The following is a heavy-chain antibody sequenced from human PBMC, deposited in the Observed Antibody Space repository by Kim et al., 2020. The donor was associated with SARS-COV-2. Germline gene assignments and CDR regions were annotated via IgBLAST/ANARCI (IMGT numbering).Heavy chain of an antibody. CDR3: ARSQWPSDAFVI. CDR1: GFTFSSYG. J-gene: IGHJ3*02. V-gene: IGHV3-33*01. D-gene: IGHD6-19*01. Sequence: GGSLRLSCAASGFTFSSYGMHWVRQAPGKGLEWVAVIWYDGSNKYYADSVKGRFTISRDNSKNTLYLQMNSLRAEDTAVYYCARSQWPSDAFVIWGQGTMVTVSS. CDR2: IWYDGSNK.